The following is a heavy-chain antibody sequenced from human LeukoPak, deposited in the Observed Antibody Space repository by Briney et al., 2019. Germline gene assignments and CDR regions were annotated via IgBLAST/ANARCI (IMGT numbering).Heavy chain of an antibody. Sequence: GGSLRLSCAASGFTFSSYAMHWVRQAPGKGLEWVAVISYDGSNKYYADSVKGRFTISRDNSKNTLYLQMNSLRAEDTAVYYCAKDYNWAWDVWGKGTTVIISA. V-gene: IGHV3-30*04. J-gene: IGHJ6*04. CDR2: ISYDGSNK. D-gene: IGHD1-20*01. CDR3: AKDYNWAWDV. CDR1: GFTFSSYA.